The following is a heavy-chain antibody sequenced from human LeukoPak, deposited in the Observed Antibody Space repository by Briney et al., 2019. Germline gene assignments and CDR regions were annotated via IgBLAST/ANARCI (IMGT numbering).Heavy chain of an antibody. J-gene: IGHJ5*02. V-gene: IGHV4-59*01. Sequence: SETLSLTCTVSGGSISSYYWSWIRQPPGKGLEWIGYIYYSGSTNYNPSLKSRVTISVDTSKNQFSLKLSSVTAADTAVYYCARGGWAVAGQNWFDPWGQGTLVTVSS. CDR1: GGSISSYY. CDR3: ARGGWAVAGQNWFDP. CDR2: IYYSGST. D-gene: IGHD6-19*01.